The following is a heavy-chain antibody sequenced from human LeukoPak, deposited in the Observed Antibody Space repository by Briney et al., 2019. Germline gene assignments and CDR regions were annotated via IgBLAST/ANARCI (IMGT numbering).Heavy chain of an antibody. CDR2: ISGSGGST. J-gene: IGHJ4*02. D-gene: IGHD6-13*01. CDR3: AKGGLAAAGTPIDY. Sequence: GGSLRLSCAASVFTFSSYAMSWVRQAPGKGLEWVSAISGSGGSTYYADSVKGRFTISRDNSKNTLYLQMNSLRAEDTAVYYCAKGGLAAAGTPIDYWGQGTLVTVSS. CDR1: VFTFSSYA. V-gene: IGHV3-23*01.